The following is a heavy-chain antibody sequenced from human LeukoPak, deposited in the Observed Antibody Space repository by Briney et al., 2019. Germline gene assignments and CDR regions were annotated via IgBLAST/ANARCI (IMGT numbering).Heavy chain of an antibody. J-gene: IGHJ5*02. CDR3: ARVEEWLRYNWFDP. V-gene: IGHV1-69*13. CDR1: GGTFSSYA. CDR2: IIPIFGTA. Sequence: SVKVSCKASGGTFSSYAISWVRQAPGQGLEWMGGIIPIFGTANYAQKFQGRVTITADESTSTAYMELSSLRSEDTAVYYCARVEEWLRYNWFDPWGQGTLVTVSS. D-gene: IGHD3-3*01.